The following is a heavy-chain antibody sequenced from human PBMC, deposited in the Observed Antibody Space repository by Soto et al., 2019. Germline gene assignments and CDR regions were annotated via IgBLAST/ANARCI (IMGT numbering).Heavy chain of an antibody. D-gene: IGHD3-10*01. CDR1: GLGVRNNY. V-gene: IGHV3-53*01. J-gene: IGHJ6*02. CDR3: VRPLPSGRNYGMDV. CDR2: IYNDGTT. Sequence: GGSLRLSCTAYGLGVRNNYMSWVRQAPGMGLEWVSVIYNDGTTYYADSVKGRFTLSRDTSKNTLSLQMDSLRAEDTAVYYCVRPLPSGRNYGMDVWGQGTTVTVSS.